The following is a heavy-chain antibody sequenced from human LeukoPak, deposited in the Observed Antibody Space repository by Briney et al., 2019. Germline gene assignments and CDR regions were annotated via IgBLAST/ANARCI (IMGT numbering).Heavy chain of an antibody. D-gene: IGHD2-2*01. CDR1: GGSISSSSYY. CDR2: IYYSGST. CDR3: ARGTVVVRSNFDY. J-gene: IGHJ4*02. Sequence: SETLSLTCTVSGGSISSSSYYWGWIRQPPGKGLEGIGSIYYSGSTYYNPSLKSRVTISVDTSKNQFSLKLSSVTAADTAVYYCARGTVVVRSNFDYWGQGTLVTVSS. V-gene: IGHV4-39*01.